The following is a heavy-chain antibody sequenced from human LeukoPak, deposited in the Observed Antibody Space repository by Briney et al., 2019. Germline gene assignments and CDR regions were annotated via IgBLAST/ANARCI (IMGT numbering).Heavy chain of an antibody. CDR2: IFYTGDT. CDR3: AREVRSQLYGDYGRDY. J-gene: IGHJ4*02. CDR1: GGSITSANYY. D-gene: IGHD4-17*01. Sequence: PSQTLSLTCNVSGGSITSANYYWNWVRQPPGKGLEWIGYIFYTGDTYYSPSLKSRVAISVDTSKNQFSLRLSSVTAADTAVYYCAREVRSQLYGDYGRDYWGQGTLVTVSS. V-gene: IGHV4-30-4*08.